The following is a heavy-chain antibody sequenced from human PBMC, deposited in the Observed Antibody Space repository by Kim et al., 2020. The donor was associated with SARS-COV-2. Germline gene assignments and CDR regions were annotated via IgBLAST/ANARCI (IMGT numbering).Heavy chain of an antibody. CDR1: GFTFSDYY. CDR3: ARAYRGSGSYYNVYLYYFDY. Sequence: GGSLRLSCAASGFTFSDYYMSWIRQAPGKGLEWVSYISSSGSAIYYADSVKGRFTISRDNAKNSLYLQMNSLRAEDTAVYYCARAYRGSGSYYNVYLYYFDYWGQGTLVTVSS. CDR2: ISSSGSAI. V-gene: IGHV3-11*04. D-gene: IGHD3-10*01. J-gene: IGHJ4*02.